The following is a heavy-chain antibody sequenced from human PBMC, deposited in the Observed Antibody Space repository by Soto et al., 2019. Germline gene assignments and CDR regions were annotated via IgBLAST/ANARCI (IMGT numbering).Heavy chain of an antibody. D-gene: IGHD2-21*02. CDR2: ISPETGKT. CDR3: VRDLRAYGGDVGYFDY. CDR1: GYTFTNFG. Sequence: QVRLVQSGAEVKRPGASVKVSCTASGYTFTNFGVPWVRQAPAQGREWMSWISPETGKTYCARKLQGRVTMTTDTSTNTAYMELGSLRFDDTAVYYCVRDLRAYGGDVGYFDYWGQGTLVIVSS. V-gene: IGHV1-18*01. J-gene: IGHJ4*02.